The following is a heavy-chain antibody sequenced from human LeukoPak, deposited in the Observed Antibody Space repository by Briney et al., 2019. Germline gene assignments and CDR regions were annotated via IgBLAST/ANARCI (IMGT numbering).Heavy chain of an antibody. CDR3: ARAPYDVVPTIPEY. D-gene: IGHD5-12*01. J-gene: IGHJ4*02. V-gene: IGHV7-4-1*02. CDR2: INTNTGNP. Sequence: ASVKVSCKASGYTFTSYAMNWVRQAPGQGLEWMGWINTNTGNPTYAQGFTGRFVFSLDTSVSTAYLQISSLKAEDTAAYYCARAPYDVVPTIPEYWGQGTLVTVSS. CDR1: GYTFTSYA.